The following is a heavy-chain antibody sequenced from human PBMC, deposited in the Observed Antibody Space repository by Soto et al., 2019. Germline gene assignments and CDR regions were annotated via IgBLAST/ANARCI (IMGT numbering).Heavy chain of an antibody. Sequence: GGSLRLSCAPSGFTFDDYAMHWVRQAPGKGLEWVSGISWNSGSIGYADSVKGRFTISRDNAKNSLYLQMNSLRAEDTALYYCARENGLRDFDWLLSGDGAFDIWGQGTMVTVS. CDR2: ISWNSGSI. CDR1: GFTFDDYA. D-gene: IGHD3-9*01. J-gene: IGHJ3*02. CDR3: ARENGLRDFDWLLSGDGAFDI. V-gene: IGHV3-9*01.